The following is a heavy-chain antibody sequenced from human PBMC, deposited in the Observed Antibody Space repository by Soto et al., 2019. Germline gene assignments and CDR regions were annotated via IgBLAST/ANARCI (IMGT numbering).Heavy chain of an antibody. J-gene: IGHJ4*02. CDR1: GFTFGDYA. CDR3: TRLPPHLRPAFDY. D-gene: IGHD2-2*01. Sequence: VQLVESGGNLVKPGRSLRLSCATSGFTFGDYAMSWVRQAPGKGLEWVGFIRSKRYGGTAEYAASVKGRISISRDDSKSIAYLEMNSLKTEDSAVYYCTRLPPHLRPAFDYWGQGTLVTVSS. CDR2: IRSKRYGGTA. V-gene: IGHV3-49*04.